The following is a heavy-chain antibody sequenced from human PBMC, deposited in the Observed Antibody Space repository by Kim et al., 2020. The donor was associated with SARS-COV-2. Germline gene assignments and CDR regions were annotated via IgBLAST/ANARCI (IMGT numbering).Heavy chain of an antibody. J-gene: IGHJ3*01. CDR1: GASISGY. CDR2: VYHTGSA. D-gene: IGHD4-17*01. Sequence: SETLSLTCAVSGASISGYWSWIRQPPGKSLEWIAYVYHTGSATYNPSLKSRVTIPMDTSRNYISLKLTSLTAADTAIYYCTRLDYGDYDEAFDLWGPGT. CDR3: TRLDYGDYDEAFDL. V-gene: IGHV4-59*08.